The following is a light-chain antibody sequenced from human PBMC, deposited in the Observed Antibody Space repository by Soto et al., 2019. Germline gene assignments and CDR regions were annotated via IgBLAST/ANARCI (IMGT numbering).Light chain of an antibody. CDR3: AAWDDSLRGVM. V-gene: IGLV1-47*02. CDR2: SND. J-gene: IGLJ3*02. CDR1: SSNIGSNN. Sequence: QSALAQPPSVSGTPGQRVTISCSGASSNIGSNNVYWYQQLPGAAPKLLIYSNDQRPSGVPDRVSGSKSGTSASLAISELRSEDEADYFCAAWDDSLRGVMFGGGTKVTVL.